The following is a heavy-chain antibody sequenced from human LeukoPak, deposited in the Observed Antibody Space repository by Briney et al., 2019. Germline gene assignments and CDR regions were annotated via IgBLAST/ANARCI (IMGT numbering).Heavy chain of an antibody. CDR1: GFSFSNYA. V-gene: IGHV3-23*01. J-gene: IGHJ4*02. CDR2: ISSGDDIT. Sequence: GGSLRLSCAASGFSFSNYAMTWVRQAPGKGLEWVSTISSGDDITYYADSVKGRFTISRDNAKNSLYLQMDSLRAEDTAVYYCARVVPDHIEMATESYWGQGTLVTVSS. D-gene: IGHD5-24*01. CDR3: ARVVPDHIEMATESY.